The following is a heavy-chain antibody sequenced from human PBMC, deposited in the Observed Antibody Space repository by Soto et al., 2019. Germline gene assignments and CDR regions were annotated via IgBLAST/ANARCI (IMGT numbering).Heavy chain of an antibody. CDR2: THYSGDT. CDR3: ASRNYPYYFDY. Sequence: SETLSLTCTVSGGSISSSSYYWGWIRQPPGKGLEWTGSTHYSGDTYYNPSLNSRVIISVDTSKNQFSLNLASVTAADTAVYSCASRNYPYYFDYWGQGILVTVSS. J-gene: IGHJ4*02. D-gene: IGHD3-10*01. V-gene: IGHV4-39*01. CDR1: GGSISSSSYY.